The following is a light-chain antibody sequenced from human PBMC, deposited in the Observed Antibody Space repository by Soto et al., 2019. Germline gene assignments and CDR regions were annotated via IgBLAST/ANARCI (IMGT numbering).Light chain of an antibody. CDR1: QSISSF. CDR3: QQSFSTPPT. V-gene: IGKV1-39*01. J-gene: IGKJ1*01. CDR2: AAS. Sequence: DIHITHSPSSRSACLVDRVAITCRASQSISSFLTWYQQKAGKAPKLLIYAASSLQSGVPSRFSGSGSGTDFTLTISSLQPEDFASYYCQQSFSTPPTFGQGTKVDIK.